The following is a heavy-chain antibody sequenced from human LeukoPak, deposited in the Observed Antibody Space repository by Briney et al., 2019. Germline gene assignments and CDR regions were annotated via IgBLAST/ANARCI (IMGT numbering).Heavy chain of an antibody. CDR2: IRYDGSNK. V-gene: IGHV3-30*02. D-gene: IGHD5-12*01. CDR3: ARGSGYSGYEPFDY. Sequence: GGSLRLSCAASGFTFSSYGMHWVRQAPGKGLEWVAFIRYDGSNKYYADSVKGRFTISRDNAKNSLYLQMNSLRAEDTAVYYCARGSGYSGYEPFDYWGQGTLVTVSS. J-gene: IGHJ4*02. CDR1: GFTFSSYG.